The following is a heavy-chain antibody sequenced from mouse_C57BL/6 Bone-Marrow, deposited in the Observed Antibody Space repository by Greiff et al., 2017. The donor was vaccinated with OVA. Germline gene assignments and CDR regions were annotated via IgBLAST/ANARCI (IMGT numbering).Heavy chain of an antibody. CDR3: AREGYAPTGPFAY. V-gene: IGHV1-81*01. J-gene: IGHJ3*01. CDR2: IYPRSGNT. D-gene: IGHD2-10*01. Sequence: VQLKESGAELARPGASVKLSCKASGYTFTSYGISWVKQRTGQGLEWIGEIYPRSGNTYYNEKFKGKATLTADKSSSTAYMELRSLTSEDSAVYFCAREGYAPTGPFAYWGQGTLVTVSA. CDR1: GYTFTSYG.